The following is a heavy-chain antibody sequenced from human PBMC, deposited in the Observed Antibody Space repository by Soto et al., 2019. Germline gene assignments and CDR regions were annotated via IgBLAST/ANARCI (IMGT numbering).Heavy chain of an antibody. Sequence: GASVKVSCKASGYTFTSYGISWVRQAPGQGPEWMGWISAYNGNTNYAQKLQGRVTMTTDTSTSTAYMELRSLRSDDTAVYYCARVGYDFWSGLGYGMDVWGQGTTVTVSS. CDR2: ISAYNGNT. CDR3: ARVGYDFWSGLGYGMDV. D-gene: IGHD3-3*01. V-gene: IGHV1-18*01. CDR1: GYTFTSYG. J-gene: IGHJ6*02.